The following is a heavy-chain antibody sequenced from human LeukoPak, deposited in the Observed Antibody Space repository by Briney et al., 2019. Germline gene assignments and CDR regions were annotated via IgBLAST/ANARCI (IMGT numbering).Heavy chain of an antibody. Sequence: GSLRLSCAASGFTFSSYSMNWVRQAPGKGLEWVSAISSSSSYIYYADSVKGRFTISRDNAKKLLYLQMNSLRPEDTAVYYCATVVAADYWGQGTLVTVSS. J-gene: IGHJ4*02. V-gene: IGHV3-21*01. CDR2: ISSSSSYI. CDR3: ATVVAADY. D-gene: IGHD5-12*01. CDR1: GFTFSSYS.